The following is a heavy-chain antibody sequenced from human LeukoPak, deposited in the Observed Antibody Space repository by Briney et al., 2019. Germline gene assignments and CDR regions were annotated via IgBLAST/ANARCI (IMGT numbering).Heavy chain of an antibody. CDR2: INTDGSYT. D-gene: IGHD3-9*01. CDR1: GFTFSSYW. Sequence: GGSLRLSCAASGFTFSSYWIHWVRQAPGKRLVWVSRINTDGSYTSYADSVKGRFTISRDNAKNTLYLQMNSLRVDDTAVYHCASDLTGYYDYWGQGTLVTVSS. V-gene: IGHV3-74*01. CDR3: ASDLTGYYDY. J-gene: IGHJ4*02.